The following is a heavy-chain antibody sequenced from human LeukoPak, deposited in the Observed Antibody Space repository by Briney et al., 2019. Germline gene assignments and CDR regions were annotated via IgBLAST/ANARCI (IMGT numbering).Heavy chain of an antibody. V-gene: IGHV3-21*01. D-gene: IGHD1-14*01. CDR3: ARVGPWVNPDYYSYYMDV. J-gene: IGHJ6*03. CDR1: RFTFSSYS. Sequence: PGGSLRLSCAASRFTFSSYSMNWVRQAPGKGLEWVSSISSTGSYIYYADSVKGRFTISRDNAKNSLYLQMNSLRAADTAVYYCARVGPWVNPDYYSYYMDVWGKGTTVTVSS. CDR2: ISSTGSYI.